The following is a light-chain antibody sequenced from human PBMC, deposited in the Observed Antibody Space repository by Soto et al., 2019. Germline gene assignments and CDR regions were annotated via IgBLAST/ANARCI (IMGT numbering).Light chain of an antibody. CDR2: EVS. J-gene: IGLJ3*02. Sequence: QSVLTQPASVSGSPGQSITISCTGTSSDVGGYNYVSWYQQHPGKAPKLIIYEVSNRPSGVSNRLSASKSGSTASLTISGLQAEDEADYYCSSYTSSTTGVFGGGTKLTVL. CDR1: SSDVGGYNY. CDR3: SSYTSSTTGV. V-gene: IGLV2-14*01.